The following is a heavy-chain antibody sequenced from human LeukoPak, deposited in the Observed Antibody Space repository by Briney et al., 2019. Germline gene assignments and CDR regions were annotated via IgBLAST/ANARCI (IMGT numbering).Heavy chain of an antibody. CDR2: IIPIFGTA. J-gene: IGHJ3*02. CDR1: GGTFSNYG. Sequence: SVKVSCKTSGGTFSNYGISRVRQAPGQGLEWMGRIIPIFGTANYAQKFQGRLTITADEPTKTAYMGLSSLRSEDTAIYYCARGLTPNDILTGYRRDDAFDIWGQGTMVTVSS. V-gene: IGHV1-69*13. CDR3: ARGLTPNDILTGYRRDDAFDI. D-gene: IGHD3-9*01.